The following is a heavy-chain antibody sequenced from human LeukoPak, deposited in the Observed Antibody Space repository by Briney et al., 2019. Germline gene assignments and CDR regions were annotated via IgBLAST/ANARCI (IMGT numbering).Heavy chain of an antibody. CDR2: IYYSGST. J-gene: IGHJ4*02. D-gene: IGHD3-22*01. V-gene: IGHV4-59*08. CDR1: GGSISSYY. CDR3: ASGTYDSSGYYFAQFDY. Sequence: SETLPLTCTVSGGSISSYYWSWIRQPPGKGLEWIGYIYYSGSTNYNPSLKSRVTISVDTSKNQFSLKLSSVTAADTAVYYCASGTYDSSGYYFAQFDYWGQGTLVTVSS.